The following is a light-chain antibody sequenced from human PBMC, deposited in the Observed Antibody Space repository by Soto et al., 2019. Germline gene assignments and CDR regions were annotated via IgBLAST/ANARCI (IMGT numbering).Light chain of an antibody. CDR3: QQYNNYAFT. CDR1: QSISSW. J-gene: IGKJ3*01. CDR2: KAS. Sequence: DIQITQSPSTLSASVGDRVTISCRASQSISSWLAWYQQKAGEAPKLQMYKASTLDSGVPSRFSGSVSGTEFTLTISSLQPEDFSTYSCQQYNNYAFTFGPGTKVDFK. V-gene: IGKV1-5*03.